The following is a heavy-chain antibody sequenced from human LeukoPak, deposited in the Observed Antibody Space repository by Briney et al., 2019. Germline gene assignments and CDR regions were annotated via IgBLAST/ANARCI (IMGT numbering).Heavy chain of an antibody. CDR2: IWYDGSNK. D-gene: IGHD3-10*01. V-gene: IGHV3-33*01. CDR3: ARGPRDGSGSYYFDY. J-gene: IGHJ4*02. Sequence: GGSLRLSCAASGFTFSSYGMHWVRQAPGKGLEWVAVIWYDGSNKYYADSVKGRFTISRDNSKNTLYLQMNSLRAEDTAVYYCARGPRDGSGSYYFDYWGQRTLVTVSS. CDR1: GFTFSSYG.